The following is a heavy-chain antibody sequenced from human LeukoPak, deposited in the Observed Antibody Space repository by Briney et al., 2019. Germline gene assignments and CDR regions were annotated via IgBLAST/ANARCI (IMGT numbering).Heavy chain of an antibody. V-gene: IGHV4-59*04. CDR2: IYYSGST. CDR3: ARELTYADY. Sequence: SETLSLTCTVSGGSISSYYWSWIRQPPGKGLEWIGHIYYSGSTYYNPSLKSRVTMSVDTSKNQFSLKLSSVTAADTAVYYCARELTYADYWGQGTLVTVSS. CDR1: GGSISSYY. J-gene: IGHJ4*02. D-gene: IGHD1-26*01.